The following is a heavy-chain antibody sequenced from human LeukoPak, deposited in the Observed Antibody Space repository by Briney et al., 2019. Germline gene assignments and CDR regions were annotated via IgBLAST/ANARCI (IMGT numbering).Heavy chain of an antibody. CDR1: GGSISSYY. CDR3: ARATYYYDSSGYYYLDY. Sequence: SETLSLTCTVSGGSISSYYWSWIRQPPGKGLEWIGYIYYSGSTNYNPSLKSRVTISVDTSKNQFSLKLSSVTAADTAVYYCARATYYYDSSGYYYLDYWGQGTLVTVSS. CDR2: IYYSGST. J-gene: IGHJ4*02. V-gene: IGHV4-59*01. D-gene: IGHD3-22*01.